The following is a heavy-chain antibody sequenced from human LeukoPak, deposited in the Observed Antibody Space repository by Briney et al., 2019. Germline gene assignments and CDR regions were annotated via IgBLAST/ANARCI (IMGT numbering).Heavy chain of an antibody. CDR1: GGSISSYY. D-gene: IGHD2-21*02. CDR3: ARGQGDSYDLFYFDC. V-gene: IGHV4-59*01. J-gene: IGHJ4*02. CDR2: IYYSGST. Sequence: PSETLSLTCTVSGGSISSYYWSWIRQPPGKGLEWIGYIYYSGSTNYNPSLKSRVTISVDTSKNQFSLKLNSVAAADTAVYYCARGQGDSYDLFYFDCWGQGTLVTVSS.